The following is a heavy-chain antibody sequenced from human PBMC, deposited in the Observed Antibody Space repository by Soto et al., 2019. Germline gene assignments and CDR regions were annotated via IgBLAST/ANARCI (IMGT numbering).Heavy chain of an antibody. Sequence: ASVKVSCKVSGYTLTELSMHWVRQAPGKGLEWMGGFGPEDGETIYAQKFQGRVTMTEDTSTDTAYMELSSLRSEDTAVYYCAKGLLEWLLAPTNFDYWGQGTLVTVSS. CDR1: GYTLTELS. CDR3: AKGLLEWLLAPTNFDY. D-gene: IGHD3-3*01. J-gene: IGHJ4*02. CDR2: FGPEDGET. V-gene: IGHV1-24*01.